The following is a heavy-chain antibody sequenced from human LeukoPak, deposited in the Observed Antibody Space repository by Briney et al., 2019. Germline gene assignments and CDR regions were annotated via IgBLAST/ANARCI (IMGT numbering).Heavy chain of an antibody. D-gene: IGHD3-10*01. CDR1: GYTFTSYY. V-gene: IGHV1-46*01. CDR3: ARAPYGTYYFDY. CDR2: INPSGGST. J-gene: IGHJ4*02. Sequence: ASVRVSCKASGYTFTSYYMHWVRQAPGQGLEWMGIINPSGGSTSYAQKFQGRVTMTRDTSTSTVYMELSSLRSEDTAVYYCARAPYGTYYFDYWGQGTLVTVSS.